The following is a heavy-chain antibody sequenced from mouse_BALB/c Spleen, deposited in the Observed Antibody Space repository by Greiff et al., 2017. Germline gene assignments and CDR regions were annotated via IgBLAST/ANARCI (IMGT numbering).Heavy chain of an antibody. D-gene: IGHD2-3*01. J-gene: IGHJ2*01. CDR1: GFTFSSYA. CDR2: ISSGGSYT. V-gene: IGHV5-9-4*01. Sequence: DVQLVESGGGLVKPGGSLKLSCAASGFTFSSYAMSWVRQSPEKRLEWVAEISSGGSYTYYPDTVTGRFTISRDNAKNTLYLEMSSLRSEDTAMYYCARDDGYSSFDYWGQGTTLTVSS. CDR3: ARDDGYSSFDY.